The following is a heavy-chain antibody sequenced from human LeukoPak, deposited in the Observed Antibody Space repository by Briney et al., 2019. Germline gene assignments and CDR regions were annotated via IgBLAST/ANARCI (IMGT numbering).Heavy chain of an antibody. CDR3: ATSGAYDYVWGPSPVDY. D-gene: IGHD3-16*01. J-gene: IGHJ4*02. CDR2: INPNSGGT. V-gene: IGHV1-2*02. Sequence: GASVKVSCKASGYTFTSYYMHWVRQAPGQGLEWMGWINPNSGGTNYAQKFQGRVTMTRDTSISTAYMELSRLRSDDTAVYYCATSGAYDYVWGPSPVDYWGQGTLVTVSS. CDR1: GYTFTSYY.